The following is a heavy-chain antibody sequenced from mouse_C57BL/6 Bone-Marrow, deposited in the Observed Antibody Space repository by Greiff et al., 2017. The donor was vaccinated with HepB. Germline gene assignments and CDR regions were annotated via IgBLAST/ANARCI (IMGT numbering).Heavy chain of an antibody. V-gene: IGHV14-4*01. CDR1: GFNIKDDY. CDR3: TTDTTVVAPDY. CDR2: IDPENGDT. D-gene: IGHD1-1*01. Sequence: EVQVVESGAELVRPGASVKLSCTASGFNIKDDYMHWVKQRPEQGLEWIGWIDPENGDTEYASKFQGKATITADTSSNTAYLQLSSLTSEDTAVYYCTTDTTVVAPDYWGQGTTLTVSS. J-gene: IGHJ2*01.